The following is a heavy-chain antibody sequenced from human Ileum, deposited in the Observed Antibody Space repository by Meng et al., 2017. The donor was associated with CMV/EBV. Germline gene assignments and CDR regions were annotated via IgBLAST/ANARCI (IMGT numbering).Heavy chain of an antibody. CDR3: VRQVVAASFDY. CDR1: GGSIPSGNYY. V-gene: IGHV4-30-4*08. CDR2: IYYSGSP. D-gene: IGHD2-15*01. Sequence: QLQGPGQGRLKPSQTLSLTCTGAGGSIPSGNYYCSWIRQPPGRGLEWIGYIYYSGSPYYKPSLKSRVTISLDTSKNQFSLNLRSVTATDSAVYYCVRQVVAASFDYWGQGALVTVSS. J-gene: IGHJ4*02.